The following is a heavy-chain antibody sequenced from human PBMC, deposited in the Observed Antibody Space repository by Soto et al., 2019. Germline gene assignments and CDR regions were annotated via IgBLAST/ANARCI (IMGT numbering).Heavy chain of an antibody. CDR2: INHSGST. Sequence: SETLSLTCAVYGGAFRGYYWSWIRPPPGEGLEWIGGINHSGSTNYNPSLKSRVTISVDTSKNQFSLKLSSVTAADTAVYYCARVSRSRVGGRYCSGGSCFGAFDIWGQGTMVTVSS. V-gene: IGHV4-34*01. J-gene: IGHJ3*02. D-gene: IGHD2-15*01. CDR3: ARVSRSRVGGRYCSGGSCFGAFDI. CDR1: GGAFRGYY.